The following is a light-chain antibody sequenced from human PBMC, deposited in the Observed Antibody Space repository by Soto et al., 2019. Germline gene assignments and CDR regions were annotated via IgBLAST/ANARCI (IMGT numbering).Light chain of an antibody. CDR2: EVS. CDR1: SSDVGSYNL. Sequence: QSVLTQPASVSGSPGQSITISCTGTSSDVGSYNLVSWYQQHPGKAPKLMIYEVSKRPSGVSNRFSGSKSGNTASLTISGLQAEDEADYYCCSSAGSSTYFFGTGTKVT. CDR3: CSSAGSSTYF. J-gene: IGLJ1*01. V-gene: IGLV2-23*02.